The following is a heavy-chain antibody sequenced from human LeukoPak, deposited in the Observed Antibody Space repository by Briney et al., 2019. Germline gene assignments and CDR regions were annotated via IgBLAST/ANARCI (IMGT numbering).Heavy chain of an antibody. CDR2: ISGSGGST. CDR3: AKLGGERQIDP. V-gene: IGHV3-23*01. D-gene: IGHD1-1*01. Sequence: GGSLRLSCGVSGFRFSSYAMSWVRQAPGKGLKWVSAISGSGGSTYYAGSVKGRFTISRDNSKNTLYLQMNSLRAEDTAVYYCAKLGGERQIDPWGQGTLVTVSS. CDR1: GFRFSSYA. J-gene: IGHJ5*02.